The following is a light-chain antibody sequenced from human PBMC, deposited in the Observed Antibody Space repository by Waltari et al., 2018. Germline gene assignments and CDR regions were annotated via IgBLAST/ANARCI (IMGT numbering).Light chain of an antibody. Sequence: LVLTQSPGTLSLSPGERATPSCRASQTVSTTYLAWYQQKPGQAPTLLIHGASSRATGIPDRFSGSGSGTDFSLTISSLEPEDFAVYYCQQYDISPLTFGGGTKVEIK. V-gene: IGKV3-20*01. CDR3: QQYDISPLT. CDR1: QTVSTTY. CDR2: GAS. J-gene: IGKJ4*01.